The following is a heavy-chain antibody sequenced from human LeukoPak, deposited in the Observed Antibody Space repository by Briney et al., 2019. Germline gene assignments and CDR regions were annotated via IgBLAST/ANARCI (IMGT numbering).Heavy chain of an antibody. CDR2: ITPGSGGST. CDR3: ARDLGEYSAPIDY. J-gene: IGHJ4*02. D-gene: IGHD3-16*01. Sequence: GGSLRLSCAVSGFTFSIYGMSWVRQAPGKGPEWVSAITPGSGGSTYYADSVKGRFTISRDNAKNSLYLQMNSLRAEDTAVYYCARDLGEYSAPIDYWGQGTLVTVSS. CDR1: GFTFSIYG. V-gene: IGHV3-23*01.